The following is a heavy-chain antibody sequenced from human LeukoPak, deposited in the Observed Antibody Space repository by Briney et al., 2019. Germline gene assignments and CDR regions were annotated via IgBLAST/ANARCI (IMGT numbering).Heavy chain of an antibody. D-gene: IGHD4-17*01. CDR3: ARTIDYGDSEVLDY. CDR1: GYTFSSYG. CDR2: ISAYNGNT. Sequence: GASVKVSCKASGYTFSSYGVSWVRQAPGQELEWMGWISAYNGNTNYAQKVQGRVTMTTDTSTSTAYMDLRSLRSDDTAVYYCARTIDYGDSEVLDYWGQGTLVTVSS. V-gene: IGHV1-18*01. J-gene: IGHJ4*02.